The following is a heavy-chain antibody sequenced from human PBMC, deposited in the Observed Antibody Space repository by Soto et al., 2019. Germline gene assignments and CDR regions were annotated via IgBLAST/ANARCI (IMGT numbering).Heavy chain of an antibody. CDR2: LNYSGNT. J-gene: IGHJ5*02. V-gene: IGHV4-34*01. CDR1: GGSFRGYY. CDR3: ARGDYDTP. Sequence: QVQLQQWGAGLLKPSETLSLTCGVYGGSFRGYYWSWIRPPPGKGLEGIGQLNYSGNTNYNPSLKSRVTISVDTSKNQFSLKLSSVTAADTAVYYCARGDYDTPWGQGTLVTVSS. D-gene: IGHD3-22*01.